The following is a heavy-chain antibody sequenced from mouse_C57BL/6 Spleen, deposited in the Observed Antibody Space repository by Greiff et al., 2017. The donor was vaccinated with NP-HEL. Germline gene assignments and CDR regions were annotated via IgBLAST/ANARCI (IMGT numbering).Heavy chain of an antibody. V-gene: IGHV3-6*01. CDR2: ISYDGSN. CDR3: AREGDYDVYAMDY. CDR1: GYSITSGYY. J-gene: IGHJ4*01. D-gene: IGHD2-4*01. Sequence: EVKLEESGPGLVKPSQSLSLTCSVTGYSITSGYYWNWIRQFPGNKLEWMGYISYDGSNNYNPSLKNRISITRDTSKNQFFLKLNSVTTEDTATYYCAREGDYDVYAMDYWGQGTSVTVSS.